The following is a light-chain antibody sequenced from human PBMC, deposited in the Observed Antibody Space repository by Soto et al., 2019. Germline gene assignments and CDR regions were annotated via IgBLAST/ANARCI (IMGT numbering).Light chain of an antibody. CDR2: EVT. CDR1: SSDVGGYNH. CDR3: NSYAGSNNVV. V-gene: IGLV2-8*01. J-gene: IGLJ2*01. Sequence: QSALTQPPSASGSPGQSVTISCTGTSSDVGGYNHVSWYQHHPGKAPKLMIYEVTKRPSGVPDRFSGSKSGNTASLTVSGLQAEDEADCFCNSYAGSNNVVFGGGTKLTVL.